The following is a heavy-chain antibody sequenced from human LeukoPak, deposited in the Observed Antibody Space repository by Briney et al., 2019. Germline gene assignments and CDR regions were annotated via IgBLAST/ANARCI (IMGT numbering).Heavy chain of an antibody. CDR3: AGGFGFLIES. V-gene: IGHV3-7*04. Sequence: GGSLRLSCAASGFTFSTYYMAWVRQAPGKGLEWVANIKQDGSEKYYGGSVKGRYTISRDNAKNALYLQLNSLRVEDTAVYFCAGGFGFLIESWGQGTLVTVSS. J-gene: IGHJ4*02. CDR1: GFTFSTYY. CDR2: IKQDGSEK. D-gene: IGHD2-21*01.